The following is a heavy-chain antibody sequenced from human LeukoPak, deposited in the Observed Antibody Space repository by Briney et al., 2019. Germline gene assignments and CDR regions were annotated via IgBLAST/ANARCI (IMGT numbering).Heavy chain of an antibody. CDR2: ISSGGVST. CDR3: AKGLPYTGYDYWFYP. J-gene: IGHJ5*02. D-gene: IGHD5-12*01. Sequence: PGGSLRLSCAASGFTFRGYAMSWVRQAPGKGLEWVSAISSGGVSTSYADSVKGRFTISRDNSKNTLYLQMNSLRAEDAAVYYCAKGLPYTGYDYWFYPWGQGTLVTVSP. V-gene: IGHV3-23*01. CDR1: GFTFRGYA.